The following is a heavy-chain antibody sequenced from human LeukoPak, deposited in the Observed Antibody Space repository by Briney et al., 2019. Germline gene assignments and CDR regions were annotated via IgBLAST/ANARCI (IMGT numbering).Heavy chain of an antibody. D-gene: IGHD3-10*01. V-gene: IGHV3-30-3*01. CDR1: GFTFSSYA. J-gene: IGHJ1*01. CDR2: ISYDGSNK. Sequence: PGGSLRLSCAASGFTFSSYAMHWVRQAPGKGLEWVAVISYDGSNKYYADSVKGRFTISRDNSKNTLYLQMNSLRAEDTAVYYCARGKHVAAGPGFQHWGQGTLVTVSS. CDR3: ARGKHVAAGPGFQH.